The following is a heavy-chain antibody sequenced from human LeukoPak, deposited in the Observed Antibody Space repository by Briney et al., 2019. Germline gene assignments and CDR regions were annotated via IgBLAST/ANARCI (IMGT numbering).Heavy chain of an antibody. Sequence: SETLSLTCTVSGGSISRSNYFWGWIRQPPGKGLEWIGCIYYSGSTYYNPSLKSRVTISVDTSKNQFSLKLNSVTAADTAVYYCARVWGDFLRYFGSWGQGPLATVSS. CDR3: ARVWGDFLRYFGS. J-gene: IGHJ4*02. V-gene: IGHV4-39*01. D-gene: IGHD3-16*01. CDR2: IYYSGST. CDR1: GGSISRSNYF.